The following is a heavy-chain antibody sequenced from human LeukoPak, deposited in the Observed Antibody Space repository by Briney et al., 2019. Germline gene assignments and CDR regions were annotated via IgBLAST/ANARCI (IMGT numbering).Heavy chain of an antibody. V-gene: IGHV4-4*02. Sequence: GSLRLSCAASGFTFSSYSMNWVRQPPGKGLEWIGEIYHSGSTNYNPSLKSRVTISVDKSKNQFSLKLSSVTAADTAVYYCARGGAAAGTNNWFDPWGQGTLVTVSS. CDR3: ARGGAAAGTNNWFDP. J-gene: IGHJ5*02. CDR1: GFTFSSYSM. D-gene: IGHD6-13*01. CDR2: IYHSGST.